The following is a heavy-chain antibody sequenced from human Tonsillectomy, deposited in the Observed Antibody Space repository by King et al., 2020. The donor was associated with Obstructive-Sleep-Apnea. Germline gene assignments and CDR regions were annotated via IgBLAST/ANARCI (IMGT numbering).Heavy chain of an antibody. V-gene: IGHV4-38-2*02. D-gene: IGHD2-15*01. CDR3: ARDPNSGGGSCYFDY. CDR1: GYSISSGFY. Sequence: QLQESGPGLVKPSETLSLTCAVSGYSISSGFYWGWIRQPPGKGLEWIGSIHHSGSTSYNPSLRSRVTISVDTSKNQISLNLRSVTATDTAVYHCARDPNSGGGSCYFDYWGQGTLVAVSS. CDR2: IHHSGST. J-gene: IGHJ4*02.